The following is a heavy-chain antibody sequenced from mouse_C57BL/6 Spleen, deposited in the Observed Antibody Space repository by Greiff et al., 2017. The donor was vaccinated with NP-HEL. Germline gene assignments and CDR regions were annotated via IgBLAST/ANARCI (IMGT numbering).Heavy chain of an antibody. V-gene: IGHV1-50*01. CDR1: GSTFTSYW. CDR2: IDPSDSYT. J-gene: IGHJ2*01. D-gene: IGHD3-2*02. Sequence: QVQLQQPGAELVKPGASVKLSCKASGSTFTSYWMQWVKQRPGQGLEWIGEIDPSDSYTNYNQKFKGKAILTVDTSSSTAYMQLSSLTSEDSAVYYCARWMTAQAPCDYWGQGTTLTVSS. CDR3: ARWMTAQAPCDY.